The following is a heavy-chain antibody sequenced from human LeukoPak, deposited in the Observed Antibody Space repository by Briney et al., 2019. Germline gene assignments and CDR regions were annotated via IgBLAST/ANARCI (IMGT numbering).Heavy chain of an antibody. CDR1: GFTFSDYY. D-gene: IGHD3-3*01. CDR2: ISSSGSTI. Sequence: GGSLRPSCAASGFTFSDYYMSWIRQAPGKGLEWVSYISSSGSTIYYADSVKGRFTISRDNAKNSLYLQMNSLRAEDTAVYYCARVGGTYYDFWSGYSPLDYWGQGTLVTVSS. V-gene: IGHV3-11*01. CDR3: ARVGGTYYDFWSGYSPLDY. J-gene: IGHJ4*02.